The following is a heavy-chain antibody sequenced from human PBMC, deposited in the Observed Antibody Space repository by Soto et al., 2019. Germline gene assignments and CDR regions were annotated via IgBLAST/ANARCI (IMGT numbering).Heavy chain of an antibody. CDR3: AKDRSYGSGSY. J-gene: IGHJ4*02. CDR1: GGSISSYY. V-gene: IGHV4-59*01. CDR2: IYYSGST. Sequence: SETLSLTCTVSGGSISSYYWSWIRQPPGKGLEWIGYIYYSGSTNYNPSLKSRVTISVDTSKNQFSLKLSSVTAADTAVYYCAKDRSYGSGSYWGQGTLVTVSS. D-gene: IGHD3-10*01.